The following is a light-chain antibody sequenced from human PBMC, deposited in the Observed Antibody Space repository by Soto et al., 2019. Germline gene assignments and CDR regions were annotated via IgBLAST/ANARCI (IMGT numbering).Light chain of an antibody. CDR2: SNN. CDR1: SSNIGSNT. Sequence: QSVLTQPPSASGTPGQRVTISCSGSSSNIGSNTVNWYQQLPGTAPKLLIYSNNQRPSGVPVRFSGSKSGTSASLAISGLQSEDEADYYCAAWDESLNGPVFGGETKLTVL. J-gene: IGLJ2*01. CDR3: AAWDESLNGPV. V-gene: IGLV1-44*01.